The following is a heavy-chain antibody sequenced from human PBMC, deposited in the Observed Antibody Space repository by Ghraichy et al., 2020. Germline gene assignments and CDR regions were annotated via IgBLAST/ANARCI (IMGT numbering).Heavy chain of an antibody. D-gene: IGHD6-13*01. CDR1: GDSVSSNSAA. CDR2: TYYRSKWYN. CDR3: ASDSPESWGIEAGGTAFDY. V-gene: IGHV6-1*01. J-gene: IGHJ4*02. Sequence: SQTLSLTCAISGDSVSSNSAAWNWIRQSPSRGLEWLGRTYYRSKWYNEYAVSVKSRITINPDTSKNQFSLQLRSVTPEDTAVYYCASDSPESWGIEAGGTAFDYWGQGTLVTVSS.